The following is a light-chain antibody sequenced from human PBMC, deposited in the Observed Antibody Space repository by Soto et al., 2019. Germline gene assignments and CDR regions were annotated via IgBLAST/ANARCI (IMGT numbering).Light chain of an antibody. CDR2: EVS. V-gene: IGLV2-14*01. Sequence: QSALTQPASVSGSPGQSITISCTGNSSDVGGYKFVSWYQQHPGKAPKLMIYEVSNRPSGVSNRFSGSKSGNTASLTISGLQAEDEADYYCSSYTTSSTRVFGGGTKVTVL. CDR1: SSDVGGYKF. CDR3: SSYTTSSTRV. J-gene: IGLJ3*02.